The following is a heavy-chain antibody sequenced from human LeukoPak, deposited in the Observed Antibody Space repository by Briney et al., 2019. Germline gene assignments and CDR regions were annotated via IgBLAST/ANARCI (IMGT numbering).Heavy chain of an antibody. V-gene: IGHV6-1*01. CDR3: ARDRTYSSGWYDY. Sequence: SQTLSLTCALSGDSVPSNSAAWNWIRQSPSRGLEWLGRTYYRSKWYNDYAVSVKSRITINPDTSENQFSLQLNSVTPEDTAVYYCARDRTYSSGWYDYWGQGTLVTVSS. J-gene: IGHJ4*02. D-gene: IGHD6-19*01. CDR2: TYYRSKWYN. CDR1: GDSVPSNSAA.